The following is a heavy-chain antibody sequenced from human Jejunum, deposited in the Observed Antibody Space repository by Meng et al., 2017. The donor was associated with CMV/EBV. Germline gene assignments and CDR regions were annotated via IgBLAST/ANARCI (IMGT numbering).Heavy chain of an antibody. CDR2: IYHSGRT. CDR1: GGSIRNDQW. D-gene: IGHD4-17*01. V-gene: IGHV4-4*02. Sequence: QVATQGAGPGPVKPSGTLSLTCDGSGGSIRNDQWWSWVRQAPGKGLEWIGEIYHSGRTNYNPSVKSRVSMSVDKSQNHFSLRLSSVTAADTAVYYCTTLYGDSISWGQGTLVTVSS. J-gene: IGHJ4*02. CDR3: TTLYGDSIS.